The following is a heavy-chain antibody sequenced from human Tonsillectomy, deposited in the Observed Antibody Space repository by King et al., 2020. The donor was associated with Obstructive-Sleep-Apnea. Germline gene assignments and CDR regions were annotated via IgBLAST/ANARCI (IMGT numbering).Heavy chain of an antibody. Sequence: VQLVESGAEVKKPGESLKISCKGSGYSFTSYWIGWVRQMPGKGLEWMGIIYCGDSDTRYSPSFQGQVTISADKSISTAYLQWSSLKASDTDMYYCARPNPGWGDGFDIWGQGTMVTVSS. CDR1: GYSFTSYW. J-gene: IGHJ3*02. D-gene: IGHD6-19*01. CDR3: ARPNPGWGDGFDI. V-gene: IGHV5-51*01. CDR2: IYCGDSDT.